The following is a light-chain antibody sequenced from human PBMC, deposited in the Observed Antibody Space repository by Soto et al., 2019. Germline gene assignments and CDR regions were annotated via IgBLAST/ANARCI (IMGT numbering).Light chain of an antibody. CDR2: DVT. J-gene: IGLJ1*01. Sequence: QSALTQPRSVSGSPGQSVTISCTGTSSDVGGYNYVSWYQQHPGKAPKLMIYDVTKRPSGVPDRFSASKSGSTTSLTISGLQAEDEADYYCCSYAGSYTGVFGTGTKLTVL. CDR3: CSYAGSYTGV. V-gene: IGLV2-11*01. CDR1: SSDVGGYNY.